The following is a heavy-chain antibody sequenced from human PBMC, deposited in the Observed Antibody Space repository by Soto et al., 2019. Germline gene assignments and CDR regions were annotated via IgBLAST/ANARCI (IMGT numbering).Heavy chain of an antibody. J-gene: IGHJ4*02. CDR3: SRVPPNNRGAPLDY. V-gene: IGHV3-49*03. CDR2: ITSKAYAGTT. D-gene: IGHD3-10*01. Sequence: ESGGGLVQPGRSLRLSCTASGFTFGDYAMIWFRQAPGKGLEWVGFITSKAYAGTTEYAATVKGRFTISRDDSKSIAYLQMNSLKTDDTAVYYCSRVPPNNRGAPLDYWGQGTLVTVSS. CDR1: GFTFGDYA.